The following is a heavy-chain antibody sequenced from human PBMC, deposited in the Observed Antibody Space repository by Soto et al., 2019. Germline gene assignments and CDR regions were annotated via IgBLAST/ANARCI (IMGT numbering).Heavy chain of an antibody. V-gene: IGHV3-13*01. D-gene: IGHD3-3*01. CDR1: GFTFSSYD. Sequence: GGSLRLSCAASGFTFSSYDMHWVRQATGKGLEWVSAIGTAGDTYYPGSVKGRFTISRENAKNSLYLQMNSLRAGDTAVYYCARVFYVFGGGYYYYYMAVGGKGTTVTVSS. J-gene: IGHJ6*03. CDR2: IGTAGDT. CDR3: ARVFYVFGGGYYYYYMAV.